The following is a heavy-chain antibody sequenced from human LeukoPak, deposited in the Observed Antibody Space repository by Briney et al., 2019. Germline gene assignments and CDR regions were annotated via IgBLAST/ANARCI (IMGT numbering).Heavy chain of an antibody. CDR2: FYHSGGT. V-gene: IGHV4-59*02. D-gene: IGHD6-19*01. CDR1: GGSVSSYY. CDR3: ARGYSSGWNGRVAFDP. J-gene: IGHJ5*02. Sequence: SETLSLTCSVSGGSVSSYYWNWIRQPPGKGLEWIGFFYHSGGTHYNPSLKSRVTISLDTSKSQVSLNLNSVTAADTAVYYCARGYSSGWNGRVAFDPWGQGTPVTVSS.